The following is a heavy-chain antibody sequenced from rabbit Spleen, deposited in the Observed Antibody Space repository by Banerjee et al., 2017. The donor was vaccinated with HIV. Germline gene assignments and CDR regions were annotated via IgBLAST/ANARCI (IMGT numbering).Heavy chain of an antibody. CDR1: GVSFSGNSY. J-gene: IGHJ4*01. D-gene: IGHD6-1*01. Sequence: QSLEESGGDLVKPGASLTLTCIASGVSFSGNSYMCWVRQAPGKGLEWIVCIDTGSSGFTYFASWAKGRFTITKTSSTTVTLQLNSLTAADTATYFCARDTYGYGGGGYAYNLWGPGTLVTVS. CDR3: ARDTYGYGGGGYAYNL. CDR2: IDTGSSGFT. V-gene: IGHV1S40*01.